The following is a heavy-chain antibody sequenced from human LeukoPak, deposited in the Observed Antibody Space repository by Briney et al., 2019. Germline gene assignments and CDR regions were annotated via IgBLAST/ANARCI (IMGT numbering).Heavy chain of an antibody. D-gene: IGHD2-2*01. CDR3: ARVRRSTSCYWFDP. V-gene: IGHV4-30-4*08. Sequence: SQTLSLTCIVSGGSLSSGDYYWSWIRQPPGKGLEWIGYIYYSGSTYYNPSLKSRVTISVDTSKNQFSLKLSSVTAADTAVYYCARVRRSTSCYWFDPWGQGTLVTVSS. CDR2: IYYSGST. J-gene: IGHJ5*02. CDR1: GGSLSSGDYY.